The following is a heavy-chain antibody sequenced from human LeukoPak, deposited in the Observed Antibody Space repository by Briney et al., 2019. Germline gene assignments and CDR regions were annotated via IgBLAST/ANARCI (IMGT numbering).Heavy chain of an antibody. CDR1: GFTFSSYA. V-gene: IGHV3-64*01. J-gene: IGHJ4*02. Sequence: PGGSLRLSCAASGFTFSSYAMHWVRQAPGKGLEYVSAISSNGGSTYYANSVKGRFTISRDNSKNTLYLQMGSLRAEDMAVYYCARDGYCSGGSCHATFDYWGQGTLVTVSS. CDR3: ARDGYCSGGSCHATFDY. D-gene: IGHD2-15*01. CDR2: ISSNGGST.